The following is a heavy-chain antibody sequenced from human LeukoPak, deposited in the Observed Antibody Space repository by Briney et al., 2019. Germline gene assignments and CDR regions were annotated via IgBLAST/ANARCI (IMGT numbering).Heavy chain of an antibody. CDR2: IIPILGTA. CDR3: AIILGYCSGGSCQEDY. D-gene: IGHD2-15*01. CDR1: GGTFSSYA. Sequence: SVKVSCKASGGTFSSYAISWVRQAPGQGLEWMGGIIPILGTANYAQKFQGRVTITADESTSTAYMELSSLRSEDTAVYYCAIILGYCSGGSCQEDYWGQGTLVTVSS. J-gene: IGHJ4*02. V-gene: IGHV1-69*01.